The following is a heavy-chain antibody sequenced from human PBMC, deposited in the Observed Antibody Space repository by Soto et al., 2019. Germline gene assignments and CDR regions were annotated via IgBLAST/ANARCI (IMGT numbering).Heavy chain of an antibody. CDR2: IYPGDSDT. D-gene: IGHD2-15*01. V-gene: IGHV5-51*03. J-gene: IGHJ2*01. Sequence: EVQLVQSGTEVKKPGESLKISCKGSGYSFTSNWIGWVRQMPGKGLEWMGIIYPGDSDTRYSPSFQGQVTVSADKSIXTXXRQWSSLKASDTAIYYCARRASGYCSSGSCWYFDLWGRGTLVTV. CDR1: GYSFTSNW. CDR3: ARRASGYCSSGSCWYFDL.